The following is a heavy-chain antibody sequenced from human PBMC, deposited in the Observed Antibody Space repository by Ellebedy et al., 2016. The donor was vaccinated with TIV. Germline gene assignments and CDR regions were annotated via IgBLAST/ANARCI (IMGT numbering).Heavy chain of an antibody. J-gene: IGHJ4*02. V-gene: IGHV3-21*01. CDR1: GFTFRSYG. CDR2: ITATGGSI. Sequence: GGSLRLSXAASGFTFRSYGMHWVRQAPGKGLEWVASITATGGSIRYADSVKGRFTISKDYDTDSLFLRMDSLRADDTAVYYCARESVTGPIDYWGQGTLVTVSP. D-gene: IGHD3-9*01. CDR3: ARESVTGPIDY.